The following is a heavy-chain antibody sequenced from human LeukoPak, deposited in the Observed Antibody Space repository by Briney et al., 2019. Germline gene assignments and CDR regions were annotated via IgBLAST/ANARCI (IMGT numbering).Heavy chain of an antibody. CDR1: GFSFSSFK. D-gene: IGHD6-19*01. CDR3: AKDGYSSGWYVIYYYYGMDV. Sequence: GGSLRLSCAASGFSFSSFKMTWVRQAPGKGLEWVAVISYDGSNKYYADSVKGRFTITRDNSKNTLYLQMNSLRAEDTAVYYCAKDGYSSGWYVIYYYYGMDVWGQGTTVTVSS. V-gene: IGHV3-30*18. J-gene: IGHJ6*02. CDR2: ISYDGSNK.